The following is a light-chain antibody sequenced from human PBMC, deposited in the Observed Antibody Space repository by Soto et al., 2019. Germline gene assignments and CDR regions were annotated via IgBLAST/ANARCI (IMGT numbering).Light chain of an antibody. CDR3: RQYGSSLWT. CDR1: QTVSSNF. Sequence: IVLTHSPGTLSLSPCERATLSCSASQTVSSNFLAWYQEKPGQGPRLLIYGASTRATGIPDRFSGSGSGTDFTLTISRLDPEDFAVYYCRQYGSSLWTFGQGTKVDIK. CDR2: GAS. V-gene: IGKV3-20*01. J-gene: IGKJ1*01.